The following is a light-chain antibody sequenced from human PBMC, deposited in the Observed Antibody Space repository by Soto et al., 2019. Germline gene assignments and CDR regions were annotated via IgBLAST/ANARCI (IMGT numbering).Light chain of an antibody. CDR1: RGHSTYI. CDR2: LDRSGSY. CDR3: ETWYSNTHKV. Sequence: QSVLTQSSSASASLGSSVKLTYILSRGHSTYIIAWHQQQPGKAPRFLMTLDRSGSYNRGSGVPDRFSGSSSGADRYLTISNLQFEDEGDYYCETWYSNTHKVFGGGTKLTVL. V-gene: IGLV4-60*02. J-gene: IGLJ3*02.